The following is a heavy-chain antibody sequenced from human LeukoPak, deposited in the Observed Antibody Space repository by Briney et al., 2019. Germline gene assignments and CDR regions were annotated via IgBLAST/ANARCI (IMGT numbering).Heavy chain of an antibody. D-gene: IGHD2-2*01. CDR3: AKDRIPPARCSSTSCYGVLGY. V-gene: IGHV3-30*02. CDR2: IRYDGSNK. CDR1: RFTLSRYV. J-gene: IGHJ4*02. Sequence: GGALRLSRAASRFTLSRYVMHWVRQAPAKGLEWVAFIRYDGSNKYYADSVKGRFTISRDNSKNTLYLQTNSLRDEDTAVYFCAKDRIPPARCSSTSCYGVLGYWGQGTLVSVSS.